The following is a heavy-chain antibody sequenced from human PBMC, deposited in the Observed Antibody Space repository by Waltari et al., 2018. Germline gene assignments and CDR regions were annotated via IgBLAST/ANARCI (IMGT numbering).Heavy chain of an antibody. CDR1: AFAFSNPG. CDR2: VSFDAHNT. D-gene: IGHD6-25*01. V-gene: IGHV3-30*03. J-gene: IGHJ6*02. CDR3: AREMQRPRDYGMDV. Sequence: VRLVASGAGVVPPGGSLSLSCATPAFAFSNPGLHWFRQAPGKGVEWVAGVSFDAHNTYYADSVKGRFTISKDHSKNTVILQMSSLRPEDTAVYYCAREMQRPRDYGMDVWGLGTTVTVSS.